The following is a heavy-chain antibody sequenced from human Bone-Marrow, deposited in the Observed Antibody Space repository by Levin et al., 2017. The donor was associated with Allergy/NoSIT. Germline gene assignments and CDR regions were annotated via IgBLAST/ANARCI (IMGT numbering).Heavy chain of an antibody. V-gene: IGHV3-23*01. CDR1: RDTIATYA. J-gene: IGHJ3*01. CDR3: ARGVLRLVSANDAFDV. CDR2: LSGSGGST. D-gene: IGHD5/OR15-5a*01. Sequence: GGSLRLSCAAPRDTIATYAMAWVRQAPGKGLEWVSSLSGSGGSTFHADSVTGRFTISADRSTHTLYLQMNNLKVEDTAVYYCARGVLRLVSANDAFDVWGRGTSVTVSS.